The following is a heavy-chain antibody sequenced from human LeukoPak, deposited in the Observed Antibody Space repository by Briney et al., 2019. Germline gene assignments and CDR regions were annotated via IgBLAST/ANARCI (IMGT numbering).Heavy chain of an antibody. CDR2: ISYDGSKK. J-gene: IGHJ6*03. V-gene: IGHV3-30*10. D-gene: IGHD5-18*01. CDR3: ARVGDTAISPYFYYMDV. CDR1: GFTFSSHA. Sequence: PGRSLRLSCAASGFTFSSHAMRWVRQAPGKGLEWVAVISYDGSKKSYTDSVKGRFTISRDNSKNTLYLQLNSLRAEDTAVYYCARVGDTAISPYFYYMDVWGKGTTVTVSS.